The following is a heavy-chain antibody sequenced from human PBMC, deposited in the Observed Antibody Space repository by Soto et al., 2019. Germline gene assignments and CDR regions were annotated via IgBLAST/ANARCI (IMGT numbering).Heavy chain of an antibody. D-gene: IGHD1-1*01. CDR3: ARVWTFNWYFDI. J-gene: IGHJ2*01. CDR2: IDYSGST. V-gene: IGHV4-59*01. Sequence: QVQLQESGPGLVKPSETLSLTCTVSGGSISSYYWSWIRQPPGKGLEWIGYIDYSGSTNHDPSLTSRVTTPVDTSKNQFSLKLSSVTAADTAVYYWARVWTFNWYFDIWGRGTLVTVSS. CDR1: GGSISSYY.